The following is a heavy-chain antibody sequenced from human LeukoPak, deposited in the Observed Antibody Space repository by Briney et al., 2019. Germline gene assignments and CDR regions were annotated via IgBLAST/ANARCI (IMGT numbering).Heavy chain of an antibody. V-gene: IGHV3-30*03. J-gene: IGHJ4*02. CDR3: AREATWGEWYFDH. CDR1: GITFSRHG. CDR2: IADDGGVK. Sequence: GGSLRLSCVASGITFSRHGMDWVRQAPGKGLEWVAAIADDGGVKQYADSVKGRFTVSRDNSKSTLYLQMNGLSVEDTAIYYCAREATWGEWYFDHWGQGTPVTVSS. D-gene: IGHD3-3*01.